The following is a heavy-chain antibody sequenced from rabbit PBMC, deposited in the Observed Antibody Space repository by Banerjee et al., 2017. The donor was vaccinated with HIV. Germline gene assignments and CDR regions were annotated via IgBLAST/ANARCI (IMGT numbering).Heavy chain of an antibody. CDR1: GFDFSSYC. J-gene: IGHJ6*01. CDR2: INTSSGNT. Sequence: LVQPEGSLTLTCKASGFDFSSYCMSWVRQAPGKGLEWIACINTSSGNTVYASWVNGRFTISRSTSLNTVDLRMTSLTAADTATYFCARDLAGVIGWNFGLWGPGTLVTVS. CDR3: ARDLAGVIGWNFGL. V-gene: IGHV1S43*01. D-gene: IGHD4-1*01.